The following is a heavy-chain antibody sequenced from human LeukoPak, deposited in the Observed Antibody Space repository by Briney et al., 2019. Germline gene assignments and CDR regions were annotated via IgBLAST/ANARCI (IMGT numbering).Heavy chain of an antibody. CDR1: GYSFTNYW. V-gene: IGHV5-51*01. CDR2: IYPGDSDT. J-gene: IGHJ5*02. CDR3: AIFDFLFGEIDNWFDP. Sequence: GESLKISCQGSGYSFTNYWIGWVRQMPGRGVEWMGIIYPGDSDTRYSPSFQGQVTISADKSISTAYLQWSSLKASDTAMYYCAIFDFLFGEIDNWFDPWGQGTQVTVSS. D-gene: IGHD3-16*01.